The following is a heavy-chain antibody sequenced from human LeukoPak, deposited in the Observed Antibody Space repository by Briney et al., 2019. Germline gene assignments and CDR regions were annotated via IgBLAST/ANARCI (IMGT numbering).Heavy chain of an antibody. D-gene: IGHD2-15*01. J-gene: IGHJ5*02. CDR2: ISAYNGNT. V-gene: IGHV1-18*01. Sequence: ASVKVSCKASGYTFTSYDINWVRQATGQGLEWMGWISAYNGNTNYAQKLQGGVTMTTDTSTSTAYMELRSLRSDDTAVYYCARVFHCSGGSCSIEFDPWGQGTLVTVSA. CDR1: GYTFTSYD. CDR3: ARVFHCSGGSCSIEFDP.